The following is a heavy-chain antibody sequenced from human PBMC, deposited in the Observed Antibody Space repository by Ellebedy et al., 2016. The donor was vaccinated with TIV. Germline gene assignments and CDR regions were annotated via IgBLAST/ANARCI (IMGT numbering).Heavy chain of an antibody. V-gene: IGHV4-59*08. CDR3: ARQSSYYGSGNYYDFDF. J-gene: IGHJ4*02. CDR2: ILNSGST. D-gene: IGHD3-10*01. Sequence: MPSEALSLTCTVSGGSISNYYWNWIRQPPGKGLEWIGSILNSGSTSYSPSLKSRVTISVAASRSQFSLKLNSVTAADTAVYYCARQSSYYGSGNYYDFDFWGQGSLVSVSS. CDR1: GGSISNYY.